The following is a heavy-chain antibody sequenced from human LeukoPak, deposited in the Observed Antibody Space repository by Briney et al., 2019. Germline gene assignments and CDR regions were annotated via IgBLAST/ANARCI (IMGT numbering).Heavy chain of an antibody. CDR2: ISAYNGNT. V-gene: IGHV1-18*01. D-gene: IGHD3-10*01. CDR1: GYTFTNYG. CDR3: ARSRGLLWFGELSVDY. J-gene: IGHJ4*02. Sequence: GASVKVSCKASGYTFTNYGISWVRQAPGQGLEWMGWISAYNGNTNYAQKLQGRVTMTTDTSTSTAYMELRSLRSDDTAVYYCARSRGLLWFGELSVDYWGQGTLVTVSS.